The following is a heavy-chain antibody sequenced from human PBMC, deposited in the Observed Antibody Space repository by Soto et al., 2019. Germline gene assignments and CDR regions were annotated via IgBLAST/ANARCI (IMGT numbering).Heavy chain of an antibody. Sequence: SETLSLTCTVSGGSISSGGYYWSWIRQHPGKGLEWIGYIYYSGSTYYNPSLKSRVNISVDTSKNQFSLKLSSVTAADTAVYYCARGAGVTARNPFDYWGQGTLVTVS. D-gene: IGHD5-18*01. J-gene: IGHJ4*02. CDR1: GGSISSGGYY. CDR2: IYYSGST. V-gene: IGHV4-31*03. CDR3: ARGAGVTARNPFDY.